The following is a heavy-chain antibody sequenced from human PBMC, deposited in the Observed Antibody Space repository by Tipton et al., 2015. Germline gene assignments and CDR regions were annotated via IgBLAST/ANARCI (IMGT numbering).Heavy chain of an antibody. CDR3: ARVPGQWLDN. D-gene: IGHD6-19*01. V-gene: IGHV4-38-2*01. Sequence: TLSLTCAVSAYSISSDYYWGWIRQPPGKGLEWIGEINHSGSTNYNPSLKSQVTISVDTSKNQFSLKVNSVTAADTAVYYCARVPGQWLDNWGRGTLVTVSS. CDR1: AYSISSDYY. CDR2: INHSGST. J-gene: IGHJ4*02.